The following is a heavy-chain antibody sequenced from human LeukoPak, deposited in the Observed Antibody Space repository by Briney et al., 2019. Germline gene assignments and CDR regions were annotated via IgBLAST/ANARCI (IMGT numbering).Heavy chain of an antibody. CDR2: IYTTGST. D-gene: IGHD2-2*01. J-gene: IGHJ4*02. CDR1: GVSISSYY. CDR3: AREVKSSAGPASRREFDC. Sequence: PSETLSLTCTVSGVSISSYYWTWIRQPAGKGLEWIGRIYTTGSTNYNPSLKSRVTMSVDTSKNQFSLKLSSVTAADTAVYYCAREVKSSAGPASRREFDCWGQGTLVTVSS. V-gene: IGHV4-4*07.